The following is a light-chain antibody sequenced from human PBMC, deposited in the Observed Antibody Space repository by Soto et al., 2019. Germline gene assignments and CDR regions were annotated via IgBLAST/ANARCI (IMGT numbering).Light chain of an antibody. CDR2: KAS. CDR1: QSISNY. J-gene: IGKJ1*01. V-gene: IGKV1-5*03. CDR3: QQYKTYWT. Sequence: DIQMTQSPSSLSASVGDRVTITCRASQSISNYLNWYQQKPGKAPKLLIYKASNLQSGVSLRFSRGGSGTEFTLTIISLQPDDFATYYCQQYKTYWTFGPGTKVDIK.